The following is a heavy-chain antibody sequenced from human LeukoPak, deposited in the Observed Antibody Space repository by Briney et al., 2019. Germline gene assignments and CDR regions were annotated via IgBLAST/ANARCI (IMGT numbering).Heavy chain of an antibody. Sequence: GESLKISCKGSGYSFTSYWIGWVRQMPGKGLEGMGSIYPGDSDTRYSPSFQGQVTISADKSISTAYLQWSSLKASDTAMYYCARLGVTIFGVADSPDYWGQGTLVTVSS. CDR2: IYPGDSDT. J-gene: IGHJ4*02. CDR3: ARLGVTIFGVADSPDY. V-gene: IGHV5-51*01. CDR1: GYSFTSYW. D-gene: IGHD3-3*01.